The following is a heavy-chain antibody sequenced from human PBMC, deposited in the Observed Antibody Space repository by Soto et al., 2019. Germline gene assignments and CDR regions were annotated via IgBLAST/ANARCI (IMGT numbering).Heavy chain of an antibody. CDR2: INAANGDT. D-gene: IGHD6-13*01. Sequence: QVQLVQSGTEVKKPGASVKVSCKASGYTFTSYGIHWVRQAPGQRLEWMGWINAANGDTKYSPKFQGRVTSTRDTSASPAYTELSSLRSEDTAVYYCVRRHVSATGIDWFDPWGQGTLVTVSS. V-gene: IGHV1-3*01. CDR1: GYTFTSYG. J-gene: IGHJ5*02. CDR3: VRRHVSATGIDWFDP.